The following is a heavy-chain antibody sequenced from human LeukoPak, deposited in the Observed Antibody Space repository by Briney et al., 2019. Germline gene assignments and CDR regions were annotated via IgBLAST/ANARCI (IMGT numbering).Heavy chain of an antibody. CDR3: ARGVWSDY. CDR1: GYTFTSYA. D-gene: IGHD2-8*01. CDR2: INAGNGNT. J-gene: IGHJ4*02. Sequence: GASVKVSCKASGYTFTSYAMHWVRQAPGQRLEWMGWINAGNGNTKYSQKFQNRVTITRDTSASTAYMELSSLRSDDTAVYYCARGVWSDYWGQGTLVTVSS. V-gene: IGHV1-3*01.